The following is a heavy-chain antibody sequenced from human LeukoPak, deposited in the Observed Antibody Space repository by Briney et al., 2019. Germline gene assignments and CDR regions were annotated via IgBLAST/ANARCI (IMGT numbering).Heavy chain of an antibody. J-gene: IGHJ5*02. D-gene: IGHD3-3*01. Sequence: PSQTLSLTCTVSGGSISSGSYYWSWIRQPAGKGLEWIGRIYTSGSTNYNPSLKSRVTISVDTSKNQFSLKLSSVTAADTAVYYCARGVQVWSCYHNWFDPWGQGTLVTVSS. CDR1: GGSISSGSYY. CDR3: ARGVQVWSCYHNWFDP. CDR2: IYTSGST. V-gene: IGHV4-61*02.